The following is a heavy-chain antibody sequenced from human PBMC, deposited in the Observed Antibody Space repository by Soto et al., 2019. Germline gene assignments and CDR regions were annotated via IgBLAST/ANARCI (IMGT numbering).Heavy chain of an antibody. D-gene: IGHD3-22*01. CDR3: ARDMIVVGERGDYYGMDV. CDR2: IYYSGGT. CDR1: GGSINSGDYY. J-gene: IGHJ6*02. Sequence: QVQLQESGPGLVKPSQTLSLTCTVSGGSINSGDYYWSWIRQPPGKGLEWIGYIYYSGGTYYNPSLKSRVTISVDTSKNQFSLKLSSVTAADTAVYYCARDMIVVGERGDYYGMDVWGQGTTVTVSS. V-gene: IGHV4-30-4*01.